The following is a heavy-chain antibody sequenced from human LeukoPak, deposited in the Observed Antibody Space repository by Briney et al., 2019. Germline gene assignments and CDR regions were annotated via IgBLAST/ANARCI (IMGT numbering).Heavy chain of an antibody. CDR3: ARQGYNSMEV. CDR1: GYSFTTFW. V-gene: IGHV5-51*01. CDR2: IYAGDSDT. Sequence: GESLKISCKGSGYSFTTFWIDWVRQMPGKGLEWMGIIYAGDSDTRCSPSFQGQVTISVDKSISTAFLQWDSLKASDTAMYYCARQGYNSMEVWGQGTAVTVSS. D-gene: IGHD5-24*01. J-gene: IGHJ6*02.